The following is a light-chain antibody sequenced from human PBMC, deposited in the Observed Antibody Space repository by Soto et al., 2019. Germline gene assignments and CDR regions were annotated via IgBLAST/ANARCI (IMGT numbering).Light chain of an antibody. CDR3: QQYNSFWT. V-gene: IGKV1-5*01. Sequence: DIQMTQSPSTLSASVGDRVTITCRASQNINSWLAWYQQKPGKAPKLLIYDTSYLESGVPSRFSGSGSGTEFTRTISSLQPDDLATYYCQQYNSFWTFGQGTKVEI. CDR2: DTS. CDR1: QNINSW. J-gene: IGKJ1*01.